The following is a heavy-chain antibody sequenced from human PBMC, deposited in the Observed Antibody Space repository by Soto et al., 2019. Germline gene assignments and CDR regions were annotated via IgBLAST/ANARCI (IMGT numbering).Heavy chain of an antibody. J-gene: IGHJ3*02. CDR1: GDSLSSSSYY. CDR2: IYHSGST. D-gene: IGHD3-22*01. CDR3: ARRQDYYDSSGYYNDAFDI. Sequence: SETLSLTCTVSGDSLSSSSYYWGWIRQPPGKGLEWIGRIYHSGSTYYNPSLKSRVTISVDTSKNQFSLTLSSVPAADTAVYYCARRQDYYDSSGYYNDAFDIWGQGTMVTVSS. V-gene: IGHV4-39*01.